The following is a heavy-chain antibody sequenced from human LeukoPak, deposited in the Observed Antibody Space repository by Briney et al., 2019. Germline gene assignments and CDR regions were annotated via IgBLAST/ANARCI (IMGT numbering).Heavy chain of an antibody. CDR1: RFTFSSYS. J-gene: IGHJ4*02. CDR3: AKAPVTSCRGAFCYLFDY. V-gene: IGHV3-23*01. CDR2: MSSSDEGR. D-gene: IGHD2-15*01. Sequence: RGSLTLSCAASRFTFSSYSMNWVPPAPGKGLEWVSAMSSSDEGRYQAASGRGTFPISRDTSTSTLYLQMNSLRAEGAAVSYCAKAPVTSCRGAFCYLFDYWGQGTLVTVSS.